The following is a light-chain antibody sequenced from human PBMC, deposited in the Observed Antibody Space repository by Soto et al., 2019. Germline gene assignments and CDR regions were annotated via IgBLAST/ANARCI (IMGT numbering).Light chain of an antibody. Sequence: QSALTQPASVSGSPGQSIAISCTGTSSDVGGYNYVSWYQQHPGKAPKLLINDVSNRPSGVSSRFSGSKSGNTASLTISGLRAEDEADYYCSSYTISSTYVFGTGTKLTVL. J-gene: IGLJ1*01. V-gene: IGLV2-14*01. CDR3: SSYTISSTYV. CDR2: DVS. CDR1: SSDVGGYNY.